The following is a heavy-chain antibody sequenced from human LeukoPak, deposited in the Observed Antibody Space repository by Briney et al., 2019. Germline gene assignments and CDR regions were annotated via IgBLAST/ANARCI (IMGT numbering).Heavy chain of an antibody. V-gene: IGHV4-34*01. CDR2: INHSGST. Sequence: SETLSLTCAVYGGSFSGYYWSWIRQPPGKGLEWIGEINHSGSTNYNPFLKSRVTISVDTSKTQFSLKLSPVTAADRAVYYCARGSGDFWSGYYGPYYWGEGTLVTVSS. CDR3: ARGSGDFWSGYYGPYY. J-gene: IGHJ4*02. D-gene: IGHD3-3*01. CDR1: GGSFSGYY.